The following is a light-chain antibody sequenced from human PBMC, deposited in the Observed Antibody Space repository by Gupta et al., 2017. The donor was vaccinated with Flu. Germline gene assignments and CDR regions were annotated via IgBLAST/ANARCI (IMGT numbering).Light chain of an antibody. CDR2: AAS. CDR1: QGISSY. CDR3: QQPWT. V-gene: IGKV1-9*01. Sequence: DIQLTQSPSFLSASVGDRVTITCRASQGISSYLAWYQQKPGKAPKLLIYAASTLQSGVPSRFSGSGSGTEFTLTISSLQPEDFATYDGQQPWTFGQGTKVEIK. J-gene: IGKJ1*01.